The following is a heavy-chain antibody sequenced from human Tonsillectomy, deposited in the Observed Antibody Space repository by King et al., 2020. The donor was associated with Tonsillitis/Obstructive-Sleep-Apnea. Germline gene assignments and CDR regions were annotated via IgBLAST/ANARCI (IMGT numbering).Heavy chain of an antibody. J-gene: IGHJ5*02. Sequence: VQLQQSGPGLVKPSQTLALTCALSGDSVSSNTAAWNWIRQSPSIGLELLGRTYYRSKWYNDYALSVKILITLNPDTANNQFSLQLNSVTPEDTAVYYCARAADIVATLSWFDPWGQGTLVTVSS. D-gene: IGHD5-12*01. CDR3: ARAADIVATLSWFDP. CDR1: GDSVSSNTAA. CDR2: TYYRSKWYN. V-gene: IGHV6-1*01.